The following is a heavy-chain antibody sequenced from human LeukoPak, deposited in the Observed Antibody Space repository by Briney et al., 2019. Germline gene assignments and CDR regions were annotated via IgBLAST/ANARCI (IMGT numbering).Heavy chain of an antibody. CDR3: AKGPAMVRGTFDP. D-gene: IGHD3-10*01. CDR1: GFTFSSYG. CDR2: ISYDGSNK. J-gene: IGHJ5*02. V-gene: IGHV3-30*18. Sequence: GGSLRLSCAASGFTFSSYGMHWVRQAPGKGLEWVAVISYDGSNKYYADSVKGRFTISRDNSKNMLYLQMNSLRAEDTAVYYCAKGPAMVRGTFDPWGQGTLVTVAS.